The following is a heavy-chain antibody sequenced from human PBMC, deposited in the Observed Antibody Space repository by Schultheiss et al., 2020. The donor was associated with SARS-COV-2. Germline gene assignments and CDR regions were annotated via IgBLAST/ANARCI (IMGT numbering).Heavy chain of an antibody. D-gene: IGHD3-22*01. CDR3: ASSPSSGYYRLYFQH. CDR2: IYTSGST. Sequence: SETLSLTCTVSGGSISSSSYYWGWIRQPPGKGLEWIGSIYTSGSTYYNPSLKSRVTISVDTSKNQFSLKMSSVTAADTAVYYCASSPSSGYYRLYFQHWGQGTLVTVSS. V-gene: IGHV4-39*07. J-gene: IGHJ1*01. CDR1: GGSISSSSYY.